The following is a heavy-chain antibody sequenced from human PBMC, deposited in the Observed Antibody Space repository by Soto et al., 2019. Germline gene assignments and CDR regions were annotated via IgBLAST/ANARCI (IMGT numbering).Heavy chain of an antibody. CDR1: GFRFNKFA. V-gene: IGHV3-30*04. CDR3: ARGDTIRQLYEEYYGMDV. D-gene: IGHD3-16*02. Sequence: QGQLEESGGGVVQPGGSLRLSCEASGFRFNKFAMYWVRQAPGKGLEAVAVISFDGSNKRYADSVRGRFTISRDNSKNTLYLRMNSLRSEDTALYYCARGDTIRQLYEEYYGMDVWGQGTTVTVSS. CDR2: ISFDGSNK. J-gene: IGHJ6*02.